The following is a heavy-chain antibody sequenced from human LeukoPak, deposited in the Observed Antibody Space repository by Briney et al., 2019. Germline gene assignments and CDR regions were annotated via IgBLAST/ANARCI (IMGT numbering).Heavy chain of an antibody. CDR2: IYTSGST. V-gene: IGHV4-61*02. Sequence: SQTLSLTCTVSGGSISSGSYYWSWIRQPAGKGLEWIGRIYTSGSTNYNPSLKSRVTISVDTSKNQFSLKLSSVTAADTAVYYCAREKYSGDWYGPSGFDYWGQGTLVTVSS. D-gene: IGHD6-19*01. CDR3: AREKYSGDWYGPSGFDY. CDR1: GGSISSGSYY. J-gene: IGHJ4*02.